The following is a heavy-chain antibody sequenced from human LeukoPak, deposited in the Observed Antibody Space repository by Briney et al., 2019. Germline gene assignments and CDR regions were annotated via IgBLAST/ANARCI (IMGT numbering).Heavy chain of an antibody. CDR3: ARRLQPTRYFDWYYPYNWFDP. CDR1: GDSIGSGDYY. D-gene: IGHD3-9*01. Sequence: PSETLSLTCTVSGDSIGSGDYYWSWIRQPAGSGLEWIGRIYTSGSTNYNPSLKSRVTISVDTSKNQFSLKLSSVTAADTAVYYCARRLQPTRYFDWYYPYNWFDPWGQGTLVTVSS. J-gene: IGHJ5*02. V-gene: IGHV4-61*02. CDR2: IYTSGST.